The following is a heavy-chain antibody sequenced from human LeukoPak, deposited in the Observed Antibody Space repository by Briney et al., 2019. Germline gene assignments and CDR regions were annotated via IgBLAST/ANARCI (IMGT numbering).Heavy chain of an antibody. CDR1: GGSISSYY. D-gene: IGHD6-13*01. V-gene: IGHV4-59*01. J-gene: IGHJ5*02. Sequence: SETLSLTCTVSGGSISSYYWSWIRQPPGKGLEWIGYIYYSGSTNYNPSLKSRVTISVDTSKNQFSLKLSSVTAADTAVYCRARGRIAAAGRRTNWFDPWGQGTLVTVSS. CDR2: IYYSGST. CDR3: ARGRIAAAGRRTNWFDP.